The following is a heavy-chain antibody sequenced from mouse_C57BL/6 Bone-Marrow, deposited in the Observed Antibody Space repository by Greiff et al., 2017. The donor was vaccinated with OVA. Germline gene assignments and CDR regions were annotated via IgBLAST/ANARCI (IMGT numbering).Heavy chain of an antibody. CDR1: GYTFTDYY. V-gene: IGHV1-77*01. Sequence: VQLQQSGAELVKPGASVKISCKASGYTFTDYYINWVKQRPGQGLEGIGKIGPGSGSTYYNEKFKGKATLTADKSSSTAYMQLSSLTSEDSAVYFCARPFYYYGSSPYWYFDVWGTGTTVTVSS. J-gene: IGHJ1*03. CDR2: IGPGSGST. CDR3: ARPFYYYGSSPYWYFDV. D-gene: IGHD1-1*01.